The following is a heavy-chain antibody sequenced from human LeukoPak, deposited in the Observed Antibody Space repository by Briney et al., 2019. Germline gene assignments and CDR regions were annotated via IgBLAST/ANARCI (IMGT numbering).Heavy chain of an antibody. Sequence: GGSLRLSCAASGFTFSSYAMSWVRRAPGKGLEWVSAISGSGGSTYYADSVKGRFTISRDNSKNTLYLQMNSLRAEDTAVYYCARAPGRWGLRSRYYFDYWGQGTLVTVSS. J-gene: IGHJ4*02. D-gene: IGHD2/OR15-2a*01. CDR1: GFTFSSYA. CDR3: ARAPGRWGLRSRYYFDY. CDR2: ISGSGGST. V-gene: IGHV3-23*01.